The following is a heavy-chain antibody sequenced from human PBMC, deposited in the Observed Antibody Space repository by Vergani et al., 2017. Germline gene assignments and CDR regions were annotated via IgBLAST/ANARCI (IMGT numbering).Heavy chain of an antibody. D-gene: IGHD4-17*01. CDR2: IRYDGSNK. V-gene: IGHV3-30*02. CDR3: AKEGYGDDFVHAFDI. CDR1: GFTFSSYG. J-gene: IGHJ3*02. Sequence: QVQLLESGGGVVQPGGSLRLSCAASGFTFSSYGMHWVRQAPGKGLEWVAFIRYDGSNKYYADSVKGRFTISRDNSKNTLYLQMNSLRAEDTAVYYCAKEGYGDDFVHAFDIWGQGTMVTVSS.